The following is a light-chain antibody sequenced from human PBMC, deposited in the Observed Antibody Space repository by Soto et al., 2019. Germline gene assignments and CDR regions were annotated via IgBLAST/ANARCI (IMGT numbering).Light chain of an antibody. CDR3: QHSTNWPPAIS. CDR1: RSVSAS. Sequence: EIVLTQSPATLSLSPGERATLSCRASRSVSASLAWYQLKPGQAPRLLIYDASNRATDIPARFSGSGSGTDFTLTISSLEPEDFAVYYCQHSTNWPPAISFGQGTRLEIK. J-gene: IGKJ5*01. V-gene: IGKV3-11*01. CDR2: DAS.